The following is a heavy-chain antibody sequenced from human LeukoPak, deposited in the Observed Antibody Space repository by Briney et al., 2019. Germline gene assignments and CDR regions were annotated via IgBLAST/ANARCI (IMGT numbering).Heavy chain of an antibody. V-gene: IGHV1-46*01. D-gene: IGHD5-18*01. CDR2: INPSGGST. J-gene: IGHJ4*02. CDR3: ARGVHNYGNFDF. Sequence: ASVKVSCKASVYTFTSYYMHWVRQAPGHGLEWMGVINPSGGSTHYAQKFQGRVTMTRDTSTSTVYMELRSLRSEDTAVYSCARGVHNYGNFDFWGQGTLVTVSS. CDR1: VYTFTSYY.